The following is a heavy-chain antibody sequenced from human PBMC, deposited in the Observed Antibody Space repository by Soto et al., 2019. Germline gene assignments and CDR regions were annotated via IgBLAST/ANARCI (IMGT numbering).Heavy chain of an antibody. CDR1: GYTFTSYY. V-gene: IGHV1-46*03. CDR3: ATIPLEGDREYYFDY. J-gene: IGHJ4*02. CDR2: INPTGGSA. D-gene: IGHD2-21*01. Sequence: QVQLVQSGAEVKKPGASVKVSCKASGYTFTSYYMHWVRQAPGQGLEWMGIINPTGGSASYAKKFEGRGTMTRDTSTSTGYMELSSLRSEDTAEYYGATIPLEGDREYYFDYWGQGTLVTVSS.